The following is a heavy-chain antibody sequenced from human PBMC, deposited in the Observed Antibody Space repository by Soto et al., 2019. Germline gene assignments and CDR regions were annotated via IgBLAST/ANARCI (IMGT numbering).Heavy chain of an antibody. CDR1: GGSIISGDYY. D-gene: IGHD3-10*01. CDR3: ARDGEYYGSGSFTRHGPYYYYGMDV. V-gene: IGHV4-30-4*01. J-gene: IGHJ6*02. Sequence: SETVSLTCTVSGGSIISGDYYWIWIRQPPGKGLEWIGYIYYSGSTYYNPSLKSRVTISVDTSKNQFSLKPSSVTAADTAVYYCARDGEYYGSGSFTRHGPYYYYGMDVWGQGTTVTVSS. CDR2: IYYSGST.